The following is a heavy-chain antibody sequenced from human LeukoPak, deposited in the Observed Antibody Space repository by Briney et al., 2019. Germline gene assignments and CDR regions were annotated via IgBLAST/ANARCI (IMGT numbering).Heavy chain of an antibody. CDR3: AKDSEYGDYPYYFDY. V-gene: IGHV3-43*02. Sequence: PGRSLRLSCAASGFTFDDYAMHWVRQAPGKGLEWVSLIRGDGGSTYYADSVKGRFTISRDNSKNSLYLQMNSLRTEDTALYYCAKDSEYGDYPYYFDYWGQGTLVTVSS. D-gene: IGHD4-17*01. CDR2: IRGDGGST. J-gene: IGHJ4*02. CDR1: GFTFDDYA.